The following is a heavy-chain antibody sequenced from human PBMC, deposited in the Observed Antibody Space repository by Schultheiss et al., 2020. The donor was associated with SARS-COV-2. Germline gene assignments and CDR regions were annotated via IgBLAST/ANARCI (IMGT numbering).Heavy chain of an antibody. V-gene: IGHV3-9*01. D-gene: IGHD6-13*01. Sequence: SLKISCAASGFTFDDYAMHWVRQAPGKGLEWVSGISWNSGNIGYADSVKGRFTISRDNAKNSLYLQMNSLRAEDTALYYCAKNIGGMTAAGSFDYWGQGTLVTVSS. J-gene: IGHJ4*02. CDR3: AKNIGGMTAAGSFDY. CDR2: ISWNSGNI. CDR1: GFTFDDYA.